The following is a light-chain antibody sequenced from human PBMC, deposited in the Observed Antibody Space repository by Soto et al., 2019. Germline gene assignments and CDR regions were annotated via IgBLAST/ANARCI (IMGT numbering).Light chain of an antibody. Sequence: EIVLTQSPGTLSLSPGERATLSCRASESVSSRYLAWYQQKPGQAPRLLIYGASSRATGIPDRFSGSVSGTDFTLTISRLEPEDFALYYCQQYGSSPPVSFGQGTRLEIK. CDR1: ESVSSRY. J-gene: IGKJ5*01. CDR3: QQYGSSPPVS. CDR2: GAS. V-gene: IGKV3-20*01.